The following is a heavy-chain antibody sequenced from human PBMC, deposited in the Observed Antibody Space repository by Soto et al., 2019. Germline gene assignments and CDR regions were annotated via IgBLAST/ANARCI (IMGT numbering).Heavy chain of an antibody. CDR2: IIPIFGTA. J-gene: IGHJ4*02. V-gene: IGHV1-69*13. D-gene: IGHD1-26*01. CDR1: GGTFSSYA. CDR3: ARGGSYYFHKLDY. Sequence: SVKVSCKASGGTFSSYAISWVRQAPGQGLEWMGGIIPIFGTANYAQKFQGRVTITADESTSTAYMELSSLRSEDTAVYYCARGGSYYFHKLDYWGQGTLVTVSS.